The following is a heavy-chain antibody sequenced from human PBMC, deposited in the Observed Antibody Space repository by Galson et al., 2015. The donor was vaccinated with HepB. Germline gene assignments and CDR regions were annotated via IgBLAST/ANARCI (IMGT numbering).Heavy chain of an antibody. J-gene: IGHJ2*01. CDR1: GGSFSGYY. D-gene: IGHD5-18*01. Sequence: ETLSLTCAVYGGSFSGYYWSWIRQPPGKGLEWIGEINHSGSTNYNPSLKSRVTMSLDTSKNQFSLKLSSVTAADTAVYYCAGGGYSFATYWYFDLWGRGTLVTVSS. V-gene: IGHV4-34*01. CDR3: AGGGYSFATYWYFDL. CDR2: INHSGST.